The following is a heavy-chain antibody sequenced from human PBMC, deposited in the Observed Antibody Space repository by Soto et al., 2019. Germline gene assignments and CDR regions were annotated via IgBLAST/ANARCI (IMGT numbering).Heavy chain of an antibody. D-gene: IGHD3-22*01. J-gene: IGHJ6*02. CDR2: ISGGGGTT. CDR3: AKGKVAYDNSGLQYFYYFPMNV. CDR1: EFTFSSYA. Sequence: PRLSCAASEFTFSSYAMNWVRQAPGKGLEWVSVISGGGGTTYYADSVKGRFRISRDNSKNTLYLQMNSLRVEDTTVYYCAKGKVAYDNSGLQYFYYFPMNVWGQGTTVTVSS. V-gene: IGHV3-23*01.